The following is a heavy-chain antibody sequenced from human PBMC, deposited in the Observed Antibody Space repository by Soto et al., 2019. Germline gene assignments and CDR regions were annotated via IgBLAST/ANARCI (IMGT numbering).Heavy chain of an antibody. Sequence: GGSLRLSCAASGFTFSSYAMSWVRQAPGKGLEWVSAISGSGGSTYYADSVKGRFTISRDNSKNTLYLQMNSLRAEDTAVYYCAKEAVAGTIGEYYFDYRGQGTLVTVSS. D-gene: IGHD6-19*01. CDR2: ISGSGGST. CDR1: GFTFSSYA. J-gene: IGHJ4*02. CDR3: AKEAVAGTIGEYYFDY. V-gene: IGHV3-23*01.